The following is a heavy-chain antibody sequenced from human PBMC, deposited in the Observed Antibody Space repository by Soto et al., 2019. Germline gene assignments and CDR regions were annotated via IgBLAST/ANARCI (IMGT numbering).Heavy chain of an antibody. V-gene: IGHV4-4*02. J-gene: IGHJ4*02. Sequence: SETLSLTCTVSGGSIISTHWWSWIRQPPGKGLEWIGEINHSGSTNYNPSLKSRVTISVDTSKNQFSLKLSSVTAADTAVYYCARAGGTRSFDYWGQGTLVTVSS. CDR2: INHSGST. CDR3: ARAGGTRSFDY. D-gene: IGHD4-17*01. CDR1: GGSIISTHW.